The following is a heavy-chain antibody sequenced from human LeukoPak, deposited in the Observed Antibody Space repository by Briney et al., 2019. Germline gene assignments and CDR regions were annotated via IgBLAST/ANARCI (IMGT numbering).Heavy chain of an antibody. CDR1: GASISSHY. CDR2: ISYSGST. J-gene: IGHJ4*02. D-gene: IGHD3-9*01. Sequence: SETLSLTCTVSGASISSHYWSWIRQPPGKGLEWLGYISYSGSTNYNPSPKSRVTISVDTKQFSLKLSSVTAADTAVYYCARGRFDWLPDPFDNWGQGALVTVSS. CDR3: ARGRFDWLPDPFDN. V-gene: IGHV4-59*11.